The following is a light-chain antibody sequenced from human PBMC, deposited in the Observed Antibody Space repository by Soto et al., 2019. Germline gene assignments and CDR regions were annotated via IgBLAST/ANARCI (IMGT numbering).Light chain of an antibody. J-gene: IGLJ2*01. CDR1: SANIGSNY. CDR3: GAWDGSLSVVL. CDR2: DSD. V-gene: IGLV1-51*01. Sequence: QSVLTQPPSVSAAPGQKVTISCSGSSANIGSNYVSWYQQFPGTAPKLVIYDSDRRPSEIPDRFSGSKSGTSATLDITGLQTGDVADYYCGAWDGSLSVVLFGGGTKLTVL.